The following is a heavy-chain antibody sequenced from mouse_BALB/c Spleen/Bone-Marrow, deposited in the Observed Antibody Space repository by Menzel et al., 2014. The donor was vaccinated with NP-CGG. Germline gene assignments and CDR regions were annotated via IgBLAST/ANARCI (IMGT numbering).Heavy chain of an antibody. J-gene: IGHJ1*01. Sequence: SGAELMKPGASVKISCKATGYTFSSYWIEWVKQRPGHGLEWIGEILPGSGSTNYNEKFKGKATFTADTSSNXAYIQLSSLTAECSAVYYCEGGGVRGGYWYFDVWGAGTTVTVSS. CDR1: GYTFSSYW. V-gene: IGHV1-9*01. CDR2: ILPGSGST. D-gene: IGHD2-14*01. CDR3: EGGGVRGGYWYFDV.